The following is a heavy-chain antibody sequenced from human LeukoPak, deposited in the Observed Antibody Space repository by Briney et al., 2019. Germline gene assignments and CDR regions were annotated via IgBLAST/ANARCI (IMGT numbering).Heavy chain of an antibody. V-gene: IGHV3-7*01. Sequence: QPGGSLRLSCVVSGVTFSTYWMSWVRQAPGKGLECVATIKQDGSVKNYGDSVQGRFTISRDNAKNSLYLQMHSLRVEDTAVYYCARGGFYCSSTSCSSGNFDYWGQGTLVTVSS. D-gene: IGHD2-2*01. J-gene: IGHJ4*02. CDR1: GVTFSTYW. CDR3: ARGGFYCSSTSCSSGNFDY. CDR2: IKQDGSVK.